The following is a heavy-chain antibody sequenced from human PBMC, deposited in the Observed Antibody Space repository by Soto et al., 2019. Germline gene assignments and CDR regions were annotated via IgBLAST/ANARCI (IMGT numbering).Heavy chain of an antibody. CDR2: INHSGST. V-gene: IGHV4-34*01. Sequence: QVQLQQWGAGLLKPSETLSLTCAVYGGSFSGYYWSWIRQPPGKGLEWIGEINHSGSTNYNPSLKSRVTISVDTSKNQFSLKLSSVTAADTAVYYCARVQSQDAFDIWGQGTMVTVSS. CDR3: ARVQSQDAFDI. J-gene: IGHJ3*02. CDR1: GGSFSGYY.